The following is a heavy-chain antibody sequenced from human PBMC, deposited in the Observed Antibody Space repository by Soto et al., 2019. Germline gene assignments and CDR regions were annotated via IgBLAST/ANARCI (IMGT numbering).Heavy chain of an antibody. Sequence: QVQLVESGGGVVHPGRSLRLSCAASGFTFSDYGMHWVRQAPGKGLEWVAVISYGGSNENYADSVKGRFTISIDNSRNTLDLQMNSLRAEDTAVYYCAKDNDYALGGIDSWGQGILVTVSS. J-gene: IGHJ4*02. CDR2: ISYGGSNE. CDR1: GFTFSDYG. D-gene: IGHD4-17*01. CDR3: AKDNDYALGGIDS. V-gene: IGHV3-30*18.